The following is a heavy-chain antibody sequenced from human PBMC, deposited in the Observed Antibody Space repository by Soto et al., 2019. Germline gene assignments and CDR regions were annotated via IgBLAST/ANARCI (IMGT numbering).Heavy chain of an antibody. J-gene: IGHJ6*02. D-gene: IGHD3-16*01. CDR1: GYSCTRYG. CDR3: SSMGDDPYYDYGLDV. V-gene: IGHV1-18*01. CDR2: ISVYNANT. Sequence: QVQLVQSGAAVKKPGSSGKVSCKASGYSCTRYGISWVRQAPGQGLEWMGWISVYNANTNYPENLQGRVTMTTDTSTSAAYMEVRNLISDDTAGYYCSSMGDDPYYDYGLDVWGQGTTVTVSS.